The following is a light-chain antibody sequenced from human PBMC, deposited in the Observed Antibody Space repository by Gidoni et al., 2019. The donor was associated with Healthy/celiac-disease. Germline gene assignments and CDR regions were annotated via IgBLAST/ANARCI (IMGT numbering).Light chain of an antibody. V-gene: IGKV1-39*01. CDR3: QQSYSTLPLT. Sequence: IQMTQSPSSLSASVGDRVTITCRASQSISSYLNWYQQKPGKAPKLLIYAASSLQSGVPSRSSGSGSGTDFTLTISSLQPEDFATYYCQQSYSTLPLTFGGGTKVEIK. CDR2: AAS. CDR1: QSISSY. J-gene: IGKJ4*01.